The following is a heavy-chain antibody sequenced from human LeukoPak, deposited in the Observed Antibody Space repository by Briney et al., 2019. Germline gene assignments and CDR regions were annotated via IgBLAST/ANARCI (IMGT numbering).Heavy chain of an antibody. J-gene: IGHJ5*02. CDR3: TIAAAAFPPLDP. CDR1: GGTFSSFT. Sequence: GASVKVSCKTSGGTFSSFTISWVRQAPGQGLEWMGRINPIIGTPIYTQKFQGRVTITTDESTSTVYMEVSSLRSEDTAVYYCTIAAAAFPPLDPWGQGTLVTVSS. D-gene: IGHD6-25*01. CDR2: INPIIGTP. V-gene: IGHV1-69*16.